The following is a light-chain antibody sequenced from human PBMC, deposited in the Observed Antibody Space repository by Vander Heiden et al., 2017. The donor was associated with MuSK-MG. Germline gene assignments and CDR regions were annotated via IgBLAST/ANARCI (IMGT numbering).Light chain of an antibody. CDR1: NIGSKS. V-gene: IGLV3-21*04. J-gene: IGLJ2*01. CDR2: YDS. CDR3: QVWDSSSDHPVV. Sequence: SYVLTPPPSVSVAPGTTARITCGGNNIGSKSVHWYQQKPGQAPLLAIYYDSDRPSWSPARFSGSNSGNTATLTISRVEAGDEADYYCQVWDSSSDHPVVFGGGTKLTVL.